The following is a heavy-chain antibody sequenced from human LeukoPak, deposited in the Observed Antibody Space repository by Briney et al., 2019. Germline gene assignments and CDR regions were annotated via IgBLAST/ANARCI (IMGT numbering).Heavy chain of an antibody. D-gene: IGHD1-26*01. J-gene: IGHJ4*02. CDR3: AKDFGGASGSYLDY. CDR2: IRYDGSDK. Sequence: GGSLRLSCAASGFTFSSYGMHWVRQAPGKGLEWVTFIRYDGSDKYYADSVKGRFTISRDNSKNTLYLQINSLRAEDTAVYYCAKDFGGASGSYLDYWGQGTPVIVSS. V-gene: IGHV3-30*02. CDR1: GFTFSSYG.